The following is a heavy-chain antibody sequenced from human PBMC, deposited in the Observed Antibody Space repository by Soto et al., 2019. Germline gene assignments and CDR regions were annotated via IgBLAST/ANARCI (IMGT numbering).Heavy chain of an antibody. V-gene: IGHV4-31*03. CDR3: ARGYRDFASGYYHYYGMDV. CDR1: GGSIISANYY. Sequence: QVQLQESGPGLVKPSQTLSLTCTVSGGSIISANYYWSWIRQHPGKGLEWIGYIYYSGTTYYNPSLKIRVTISVDTSKNQFSLKLSSVTAADTDVYYCARGYRDFASGYYHYYGMDVWGQGTTVTVSS. D-gene: IGHD3-3*01. J-gene: IGHJ6*02. CDR2: IYYSGTT.